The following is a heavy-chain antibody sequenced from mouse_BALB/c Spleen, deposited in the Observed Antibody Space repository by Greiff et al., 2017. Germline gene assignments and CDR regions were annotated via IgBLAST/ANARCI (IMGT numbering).Heavy chain of an antibody. CDR2: ISSGSSTI. CDR1: GFTFSSFG. D-gene: IGHD2-10*02. V-gene: IGHV5-17*02. Sequence: DVHLVESGGGLVQPGGSLKLPCAASGFTFSSFGMHWVRQAPEKGLEWVAYISSGSSTIYYADTVKGRFTISRDNPKNTLFLQMTSLRSEDTAMYYCARSGYGYWYFDVWGAGTTVTVSS. J-gene: IGHJ1*01. CDR3: ARSGYGYWYFDV.